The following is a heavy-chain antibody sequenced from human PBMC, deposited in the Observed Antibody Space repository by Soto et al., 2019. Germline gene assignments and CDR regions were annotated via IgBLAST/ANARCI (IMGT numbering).Heavy chain of an antibody. Sequence: EVQLVESGGGLVQPGWSLRLSCEASGFTFSSYEMNWVRQAPGKGLEWVSYISSSGSTIYYADSVKGRFTISRDNAKNSLYLQMNSLRAEDTAVYYCARGIRDYYDSSGYYYYWGQGTLGTVSS. D-gene: IGHD3-22*01. J-gene: IGHJ4*02. CDR2: ISSSGSTI. CDR3: ARGIRDYYDSSGYYYY. V-gene: IGHV3-48*03. CDR1: GFTFSSYE.